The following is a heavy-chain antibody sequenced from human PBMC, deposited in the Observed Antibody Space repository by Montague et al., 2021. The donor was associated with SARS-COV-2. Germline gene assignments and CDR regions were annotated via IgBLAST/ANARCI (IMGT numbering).Heavy chain of an antibody. Sequence: SVKVSCKASGTILFNFAIIWVRQAPGQGLEWVGAIMPVLRTPAYAQNFQDRVIITADTATKTAYMELTSLTSEDTAVYFCARSTQLWLLELDSYRLIGLHQGPIGLPPGTLLQEHLWG. D-gene: IGHD2-21*01. CDR2: IMPVLRTP. J-gene: IGHJ6*01. CDR3: ARSTQLWLLELDSYRLIGLHQGPIGLPPGTLLQEHL. V-gene: IGHV1-69*10. CDR1: GTILFNFA.